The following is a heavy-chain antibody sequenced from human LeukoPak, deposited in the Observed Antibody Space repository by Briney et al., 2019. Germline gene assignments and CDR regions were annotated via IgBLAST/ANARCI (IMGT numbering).Heavy chain of an antibody. CDR2: INHRGST. Sequence: GSLRLSCAASGFTFSSYSMNWVRQSPGKGLEWIGEINHRGSTNYNPSLKSRVTISVDTSKRQFSLKLTSVTAADTAMYYCARGYYDFPLDIWGRGTQVIVSS. V-gene: IGHV4-34*01. CDR1: GFTFSSYS. CDR3: ARGYYDFPLDI. D-gene: IGHD3-3*01. J-gene: IGHJ2*01.